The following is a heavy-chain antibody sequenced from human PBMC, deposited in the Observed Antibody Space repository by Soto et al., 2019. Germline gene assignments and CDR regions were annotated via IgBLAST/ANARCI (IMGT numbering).Heavy chain of an antibody. CDR2: IKEDGSEE. D-gene: IGHD1-7*01. CDR3: ARAWTYARC. Sequence: EVQLVESGGGLGQPGGSPRLSCVASGFTFSSYSMGWVRQAPGKGLEWVANIKEDGSEENYVDAVKGRFTSSRDNARNALSLQMSGLRAEDKAMYYCARAWTYARCWGRGTLVTVSS. J-gene: IGHJ4*02. V-gene: IGHV3-7*04. CDR1: GFTFSSYS.